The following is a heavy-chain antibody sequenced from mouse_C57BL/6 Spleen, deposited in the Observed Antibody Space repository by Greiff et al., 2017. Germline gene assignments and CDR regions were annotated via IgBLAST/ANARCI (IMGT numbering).Heavy chain of an antibody. D-gene: IGHD2-4*01. CDR1: GYTFTSYW. CDR2: IHPNSGST. J-gene: IGHJ4*01. CDR3: YDYDECGYAMDY. Sequence: QVQLKQPGAELVKPGASVKLSCKASGYTFTSYWMHWVKQRPGQGLEWIGMIHPNSGSTNYNEKFKSKATLTVDKSSSTAYMQLSSLTSEDSAVYYCYDYDECGYAMDYWGQGTSVTVSS. V-gene: IGHV1-64*01.